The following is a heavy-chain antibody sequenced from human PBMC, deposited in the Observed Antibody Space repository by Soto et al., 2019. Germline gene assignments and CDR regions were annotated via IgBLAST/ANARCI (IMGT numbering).Heavy chain of an antibody. CDR1: GYFFTSYG. D-gene: IGHD3-3*01. CDR2: ISPYNGNT. Sequence: ASVKVSCKASGYFFTSYGITWVRQAPGQGLEWMGWISPYNGNTKYAQNFQGRVTMTTDTSTSTAYMEVRRLRSDDPAVYYCARDFGSDLSAPGAVFDYWGQGTLVTVSS. V-gene: IGHV1-18*04. J-gene: IGHJ4*02. CDR3: ARDFGSDLSAPGAVFDY.